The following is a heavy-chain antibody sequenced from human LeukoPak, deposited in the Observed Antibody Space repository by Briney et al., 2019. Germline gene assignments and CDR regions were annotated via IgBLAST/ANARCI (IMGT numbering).Heavy chain of an antibody. CDR2: ISSTGRTT. CDR3: AGGGTYCGGDCYSSAY. J-gene: IGHJ4*02. CDR1: GYTFSINS. D-gene: IGHD2-21*02. V-gene: IGHV3-48*02. Sequence: GGSLRLSCAVSGYTFSINSMNWVRQAPGKGLEWISYISSTGRTTYYADSVKGRFTISRDNARNSLYLQMNSLRDEDTAVYYCAGGGTYCGGDCYSSAYWGQGTLVTVSS.